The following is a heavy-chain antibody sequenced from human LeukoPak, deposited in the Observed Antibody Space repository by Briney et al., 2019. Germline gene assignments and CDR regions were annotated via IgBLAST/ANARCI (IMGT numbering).Heavy chain of an antibody. V-gene: IGHV1-69*04. CDR3: AREGRWGTVTKNY. J-gene: IGHJ4*02. Sequence: SVKVSCKASGGTFSSYAISWVRQAPGQGLVWMGRIIPILGIANYAQKFQGRVTITADKSTSTAYMELSSLRSEDTAVYYCAREGRWGTVTKNYWGQGTLVTVSS. CDR1: GGTFSSYA. CDR2: IIPILGIA. D-gene: IGHD1-1*01.